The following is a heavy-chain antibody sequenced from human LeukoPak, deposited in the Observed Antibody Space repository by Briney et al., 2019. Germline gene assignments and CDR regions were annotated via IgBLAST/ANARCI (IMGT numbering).Heavy chain of an antibody. J-gene: IGHJ5*02. CDR1: GGSISSYY. CDR2: IYYTGST. Sequence: SETLSLTCTGSGGSISSYYWSWIRQPPGKGLEWIGYIYYTGSTNYNPSLRSRVTISVDTSKNHFSLKLTSVTAADTAVYYCARVNYVLLWFGEIRWFDPWGQGTLVTVSS. D-gene: IGHD3-10*01. V-gene: IGHV4-59*08. CDR3: ARVNYVLLWFGEIRWFDP.